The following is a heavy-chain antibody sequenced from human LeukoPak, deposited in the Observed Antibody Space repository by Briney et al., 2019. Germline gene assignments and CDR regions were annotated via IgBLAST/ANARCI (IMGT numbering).Heavy chain of an antibody. D-gene: IGHD4-17*01. CDR1: GGSISSYY. J-gene: IGHJ4*02. Sequence: SETLSLTCTVSGGSISSYYWSWIRQPAGKGLEWIGRIYTSGSTNYNPSLKSRVTMSVDTSKNQFSLKLSSVTAADTAVYYCARGPSDYGDYAGSFDYWGQGTLVTVSS. V-gene: IGHV4-4*07. CDR2: IYTSGST. CDR3: ARGPSDYGDYAGSFDY.